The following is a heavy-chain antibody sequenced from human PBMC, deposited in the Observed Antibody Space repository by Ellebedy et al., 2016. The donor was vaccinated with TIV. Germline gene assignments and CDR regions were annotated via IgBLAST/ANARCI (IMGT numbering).Heavy chain of an antibody. D-gene: IGHD6-19*01. Sequence: ASVKVSXXASGYTFTSYGISWVRQAPGQGLEWMGWISAYNGNTNYAQKLQGRVTMTTDTSTSTAYMELRSLRSDDTAVYYCARARSGNWFDPWGQGTLVTVSS. J-gene: IGHJ5*02. CDR2: ISAYNGNT. CDR1: GYTFTSYG. V-gene: IGHV1-18*04. CDR3: ARARSGNWFDP.